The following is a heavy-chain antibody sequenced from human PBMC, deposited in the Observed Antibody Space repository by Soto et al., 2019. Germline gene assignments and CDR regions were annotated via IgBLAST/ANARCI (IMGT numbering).Heavy chain of an antibody. D-gene: IGHD3-10*01. CDR1: GFTFSDYY. Sequence: QEQLVESGGGWVQPGGSLRLPCAASGFTFSDYYIAWIRQAPGKGLEWISYISSTGIYKRYADSVKGRFTIARDNANNSLVLQMNSLRADDTAVYYCVRDLYGSGTSLRGWFDPWGQGTLVTVSS. CDR3: VRDLYGSGTSLRGWFDP. CDR2: ISSTGIYK. V-gene: IGHV3-11*06. J-gene: IGHJ5*02.